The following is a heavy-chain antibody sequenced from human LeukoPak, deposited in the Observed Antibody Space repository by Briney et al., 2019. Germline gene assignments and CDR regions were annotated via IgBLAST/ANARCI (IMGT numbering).Heavy chain of an antibody. CDR1: GGSISSYY. CDR3: ARHSADGIAAADY. J-gene: IGHJ4*02. V-gene: IGHV4-59*08. Sequence: PSETLSLTCTVSGGSISSYYWSWIRQPPGKGLEWIGYIYYSGSTNYNPSLKSRVTISVDTSKNQFSLKLSSVTAADTAVYYCARHSADGIAAADYWGQGTLVTVSS. D-gene: IGHD6-13*01. CDR2: IYYSGST.